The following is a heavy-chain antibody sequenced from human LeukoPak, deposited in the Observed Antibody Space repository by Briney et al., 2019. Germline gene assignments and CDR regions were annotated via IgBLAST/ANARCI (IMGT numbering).Heavy chain of an antibody. CDR1: GYTFTGYY. CDR3: ARDAVQLNPYYYYGMDV. V-gene: IGHV1-2*02. D-gene: IGHD5-18*01. J-gene: IGHJ6*02. Sequence: ASVKVSCTASGYTFTGYYMHWVRQAPGQGLEWMGWINPNSGGTNYAQKFQGRVTMTRDTSISTAYMELSRLRSDDTAVYYCARDAVQLNPYYYYGMDVWGQGTTVTVSS. CDR2: INPNSGGT.